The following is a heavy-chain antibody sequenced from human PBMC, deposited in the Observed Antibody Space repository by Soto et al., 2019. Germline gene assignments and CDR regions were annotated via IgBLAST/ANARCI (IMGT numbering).Heavy chain of an antibody. V-gene: IGHV1-69*02. Sequence: QVQLVQSGAEVKKPGSSVKVSCKPSGGTLSSFTFSWVRQAPGQGLEWMGRIIPMLGVTKYAQNLQDRVTIIADKSTSTVFMELISPRPEDTTVYFCSRPQPTSGYFDLWGRGTLVTVSS. J-gene: IGHJ2*01. CDR3: SRPQPTSGYFDL. CDR1: GGTLSSFT. D-gene: IGHD6-6*01. CDR2: IIPMLGVT.